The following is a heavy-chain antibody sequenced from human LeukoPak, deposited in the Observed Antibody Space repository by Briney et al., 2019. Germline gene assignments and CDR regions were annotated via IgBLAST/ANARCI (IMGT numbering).Heavy chain of an antibody. Sequence: SQTLSLTCAISGDSVSSNSVTWSWIRQSPSRGLEWLGRTYYRSTWYNDYAVSVRGRIAVNPDTSKNQFSLHLNSVTPEDTAVYYCARRLTQYDCFDPWGQGILVTVSS. J-gene: IGHJ5*02. D-gene: IGHD2-2*01. V-gene: IGHV6-1*01. CDR1: GDSVSSNSVT. CDR3: ARRLTQYDCFDP. CDR2: TYYRSTWYN.